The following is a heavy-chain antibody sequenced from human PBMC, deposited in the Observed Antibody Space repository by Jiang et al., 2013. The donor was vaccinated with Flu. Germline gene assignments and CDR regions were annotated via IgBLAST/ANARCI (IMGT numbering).Heavy chain of an antibody. Sequence: SVSGYSISSGYSWGWIRQPPGKGLEWIGYIYYSGSTYYNPSLKSRVTISVDTSKNQFSLKLSSVTAADTAVYYCARVAMVFNYYYGMDVWGQGTTVTVSS. V-gene: IGHV4-31*03. J-gene: IGHJ6*02. D-gene: IGHD2-8*01. CDR3: ARVAMVFNYYYGMDV. CDR2: IYYSGST. CDR1: GYSISSGYS.